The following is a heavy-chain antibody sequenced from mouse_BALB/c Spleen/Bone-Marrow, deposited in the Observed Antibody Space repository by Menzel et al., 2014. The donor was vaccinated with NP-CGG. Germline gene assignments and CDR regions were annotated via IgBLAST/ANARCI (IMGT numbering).Heavy chain of an antibody. Sequence: EVKLVESGPEVVKPGASMKMSCKASGYSFTGYTMNWVKQSHEKNLEWIGLINPYNGGTHYNQKFKGKATLTVDKSSSTAYMGLLSLTSEDSAVYYCAREGDYDYAWFAYWGQGTLITVSA. CDR1: GYSFTGYT. CDR2: INPYNGGT. V-gene: IGHV1-18*01. J-gene: IGHJ3*01. D-gene: IGHD2-4*01. CDR3: AREGDYDYAWFAY.